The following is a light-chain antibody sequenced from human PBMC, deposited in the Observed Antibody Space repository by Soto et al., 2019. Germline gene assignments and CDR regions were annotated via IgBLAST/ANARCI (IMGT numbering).Light chain of an antibody. J-gene: IGKJ1*01. CDR2: DAS. Sequence: EILLTQSPATLSLSPGERATLSCRASQSVRSSLAWYQQKPGQAPRLLIYDASTRATGIPARFSGSGSGTDFTLTISNLEPEDFAVYYCHQRSSWPWTFGQGAKVEIK. V-gene: IGKV3-11*01. CDR3: HQRSSWPWT. CDR1: QSVRSS.